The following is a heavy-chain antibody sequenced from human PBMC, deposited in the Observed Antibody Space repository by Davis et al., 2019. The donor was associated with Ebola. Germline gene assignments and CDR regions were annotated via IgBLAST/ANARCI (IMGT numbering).Heavy chain of an antibody. V-gene: IGHV3-21*01. J-gene: IGHJ6*02. D-gene: IGHD2-15*01. Sequence: GESLKIPCSSSGFTFTNSTITWVRQAPGRGLEWVSSISSTSAYIHYADSVKGRFTISRDNAKKSLFLQMNSLRVDDTAVYYCASRLKAAGGMDVWGQGTTVTVSS. CDR3: ASRLKAAGGMDV. CDR1: GFTFTNST. CDR2: ISSTSAYI.